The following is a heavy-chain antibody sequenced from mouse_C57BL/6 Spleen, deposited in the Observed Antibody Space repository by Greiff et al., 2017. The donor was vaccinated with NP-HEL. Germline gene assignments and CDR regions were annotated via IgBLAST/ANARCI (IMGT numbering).Heavy chain of an antibody. Sequence: VKLMESGAELVRPGASVTLSCKASGYTFTDYEMHWVKQTPVHGLEWIGAIDPETGGTAYNQKFKGKAILTADKSSSTAYMELRSLTSEDSAVYYCTRHWGFDYWGQGTTLTVSS. V-gene: IGHV1-15*01. CDR2: IDPETGGT. CDR3: TRHWGFDY. D-gene: IGHD4-1*01. J-gene: IGHJ2*01. CDR1: GYTFTDYE.